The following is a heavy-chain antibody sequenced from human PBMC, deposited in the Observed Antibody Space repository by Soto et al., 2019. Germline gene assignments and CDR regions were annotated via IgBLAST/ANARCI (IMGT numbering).Heavy chain of an antibody. Sequence: QVQLVESGGGVVQPGRSLRLSCAASGFTFSSYGMHWVRQAPGKGLEWVAVIWYDGSNKYYAESVKGRFTISRDNSKNTLYLQKNSLRAEETAVYYCARDKQQWLVEYYFDYWGQGTLGTVSS. CDR1: GFTFSSYG. J-gene: IGHJ4*02. D-gene: IGHD6-19*01. V-gene: IGHV3-33*01. CDR3: ARDKQQWLVEYYFDY. CDR2: IWYDGSNK.